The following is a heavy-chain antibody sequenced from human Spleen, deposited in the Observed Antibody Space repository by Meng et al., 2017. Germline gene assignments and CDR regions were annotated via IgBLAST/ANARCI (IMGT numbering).Heavy chain of an antibody. D-gene: IGHD1-14*01. V-gene: IGHV1-18*01. CDR3: AGLFTGNWFDP. Sequence: QVQRVQSGAEVKTPGASVKVSCKASGYTFNSYGISWVRQAPGQGLEWMGWINAYNGDTNYAQKLQGRVTMTTDTSTSTAYMELRSLTSDDTAVYYGAGLFTGNWFDPWGQGTLVTVSS. CDR2: INAYNGDT. J-gene: IGHJ5*02. CDR1: GYTFNSYG.